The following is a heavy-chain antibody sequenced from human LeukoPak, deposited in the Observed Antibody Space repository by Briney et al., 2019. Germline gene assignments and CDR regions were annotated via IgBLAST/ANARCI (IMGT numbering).Heavy chain of an antibody. CDR1: GYTFTSYY. D-gene: IGHD3-3*01. CDR3: ARGRDFWSGSRNWFDP. Sequence: ASVKVSCKASGYTFTSYYMHWVRRAPGQGLEWMGIINPSGGSTSYAQKFQGRVTMTRDTSTSTVYMELSSLRSEDTAVYYCARGRDFWSGSRNWFDPWGQGTLVTVSS. CDR2: INPSGGST. J-gene: IGHJ5*02. V-gene: IGHV1-46*01.